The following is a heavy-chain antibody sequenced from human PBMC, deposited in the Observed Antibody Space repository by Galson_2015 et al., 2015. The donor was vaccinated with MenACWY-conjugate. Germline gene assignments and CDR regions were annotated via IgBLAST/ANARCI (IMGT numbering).Heavy chain of an antibody. CDR1: GISLKTRGMS. CDR3: ARTVTTVRGFDY. V-gene: IGHV2-70*11. D-gene: IGHD4-17*01. CDR2: IDWDDDK. Sequence: PALVKPTQTLTLTCTVSGISLKTRGMSVSWIRQPPGKALEWLARIDWDDDKYLSTSQKTRLTISRDTSKNQVVLRMTDMDPVDTATYYCARTVTTVRGFDYWGQGTLVTVSS. J-gene: IGHJ4*02.